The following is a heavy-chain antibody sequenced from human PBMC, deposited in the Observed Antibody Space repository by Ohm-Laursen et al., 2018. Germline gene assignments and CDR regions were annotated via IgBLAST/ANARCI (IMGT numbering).Heavy chain of an antibody. J-gene: IGHJ6*02. CDR3: ARRYDILTALRSGMDV. D-gene: IGHD3-9*01. V-gene: IGHV4-59*07. CDR1: GGSISTYY. CDR2: IFHSGTT. Sequence: SDTLSLTCSVSGGSISTYYWSWIRQPPGKGLAWIGYIFHSGTTNYNPSLKSRVTISVDTSKNQFSLKLSSVTAADTAVYYCARRYDILTALRSGMDVWGQGTTVTVSS.